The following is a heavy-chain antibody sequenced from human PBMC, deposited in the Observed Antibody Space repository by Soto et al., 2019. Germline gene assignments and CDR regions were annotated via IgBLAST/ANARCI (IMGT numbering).Heavy chain of an antibody. J-gene: IGHJ5*02. V-gene: IGHV4-39*01. CDR1: GGSISSSSYY. CDR2: IYYSGST. Sequence: SETLSLTCTVSGGSISSSSYYWGWIRQPPGKGLEWIGSIYYSGSTYYNPSLKSRVTISVDTSKNQFSLKLSSVTAADTAVYYCARLLDPPVTTPNWFDPWGQGTLVTVSS. CDR3: ARLLDPPVTTPNWFDP. D-gene: IGHD4-17*01.